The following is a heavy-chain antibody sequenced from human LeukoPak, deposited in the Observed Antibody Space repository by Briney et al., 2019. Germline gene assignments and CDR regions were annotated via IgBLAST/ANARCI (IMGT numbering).Heavy chain of an antibody. V-gene: IGHV3-7*01. D-gene: IGHD3-9*01. CDR2: IKQDGSEK. J-gene: IGHJ4*02. Sequence: PGGSLRLSCAASGFTFSSYWMSWVRQAPGKGLEWVANIKQDGSEKYYVDSVKGRFTISRDNAKNSLYLQMNSLRAEDTAVYYCARDGATWDILTGYQYYFDYWGQGTLVTVSS. CDR1: GFTFSSYW. CDR3: ARDGATWDILTGYQYYFDY.